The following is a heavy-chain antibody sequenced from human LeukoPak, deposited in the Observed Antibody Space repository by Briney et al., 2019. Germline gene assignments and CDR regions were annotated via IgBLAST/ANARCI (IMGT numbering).Heavy chain of an antibody. Sequence: PGGSLRLSCAASGFTFSSYAMSWVRQAPVKGLEWVSAISGSGGSTYYADSVKGRFTISRDNSKNTLYLQMNSLRAEDTAVYYCAREGYSSGWYANYFDYWGQGTLVTVSS. CDR3: AREGYSSGWYANYFDY. D-gene: IGHD6-19*01. CDR1: GFTFSSYA. J-gene: IGHJ4*02. V-gene: IGHV3-23*01. CDR2: ISGSGGST.